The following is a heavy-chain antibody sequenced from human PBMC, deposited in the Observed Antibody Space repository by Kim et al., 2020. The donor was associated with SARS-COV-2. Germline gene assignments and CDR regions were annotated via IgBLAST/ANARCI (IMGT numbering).Heavy chain of an antibody. D-gene: IGHD2-2*01. CDR2: ISSSSSYT. V-gene: IGHV3-11*05. Sequence: GGSLRLSCAASGFTFSDYYMSWIRQAPGKGLEWVSYISSSSSYTNYADSVKGRFTISRDNAKNSLYLQMNSLRAEDTAVYYCARERGYCSSTSCYGRGWFAPWGQGTLVTVSS. CDR1: GFTFSDYY. CDR3: ARERGYCSSTSCYGRGWFAP. J-gene: IGHJ5*02.